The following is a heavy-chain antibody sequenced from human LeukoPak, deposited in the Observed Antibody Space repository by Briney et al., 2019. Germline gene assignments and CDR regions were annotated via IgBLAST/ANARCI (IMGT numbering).Heavy chain of an antibody. J-gene: IGHJ6*02. V-gene: IGHV4-39*01. CDR1: GGSISSSSYY. CDR3: ARISGNFGVVAYYYYGMDV. CDR2: IYYSGST. Sequence: SETLSLTCTVSGGSISSSSYYWGWIRQLPGKGLEWIGSIYYSGSTYYNPSLKSRVTISVDTSKNQFSLKLSSVTAADTAVYYCARISGNFGVVAYYYYGMDVWGQGTTVTVSS. D-gene: IGHD3-3*01.